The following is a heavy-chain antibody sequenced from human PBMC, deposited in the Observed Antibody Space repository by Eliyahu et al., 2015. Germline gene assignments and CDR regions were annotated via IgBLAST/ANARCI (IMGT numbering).Heavy chain of an antibody. Sequence: QVQLVQSGAEVKKPGASVXVXCXASGYTFTSXGISWVRQAPGQGLEWMGWXSAYNGNTNYAQKLQGRVTMTTDTSTSTAYMELRSLRSDDTAVYYCARGWASGYDSFLDYWGQGTLVTVSS. CDR1: GYTFTSXG. CDR2: XSAYNGNT. J-gene: IGHJ4*02. CDR3: ARGWASGYDSFLDY. D-gene: IGHD5-12*01. V-gene: IGHV1-18*01.